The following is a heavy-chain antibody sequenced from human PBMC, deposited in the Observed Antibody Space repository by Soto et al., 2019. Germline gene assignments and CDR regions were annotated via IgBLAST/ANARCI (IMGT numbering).Heavy chain of an antibody. V-gene: IGHV3-48*01. CDR2: ISSGSSTI. J-gene: IGHJ4*02. D-gene: IGHD2-2*01. Sequence: GGSLRLSCAASGFTFSGYSMNWVRQAPGKGLEWVSYISSGSSTIYYADSVKGRFTTSRDNAKNSLYLQMNSLRAEDTAVYYCARDSRASYWGQGTLVTRLL. CDR3: ARDSRASY. CDR1: GFTFSGYS.